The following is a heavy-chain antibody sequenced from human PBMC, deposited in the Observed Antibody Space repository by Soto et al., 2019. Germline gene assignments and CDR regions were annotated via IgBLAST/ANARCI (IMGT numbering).Heavy chain of an antibody. CDR3: GRGTIWSARDWFGP. J-gene: IGHJ5*02. Sequence: KPSETLSLTCSVNGGSFSDYKWTWIRQSPGNGREWMGEINNRGITSYNPSFKSRVTLSVDTSKNQISLRVNAVTAPDTAIYFCGRGTIWSARDWFGPWDQGSPVTVSS. CDR1: GGSFSDYK. D-gene: IGHD3-3*01. V-gene: IGHV4-34*01. CDR2: INNRGIT.